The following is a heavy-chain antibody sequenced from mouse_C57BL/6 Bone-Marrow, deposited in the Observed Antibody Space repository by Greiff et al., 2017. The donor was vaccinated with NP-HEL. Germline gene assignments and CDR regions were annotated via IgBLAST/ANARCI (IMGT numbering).Heavy chain of an antibody. D-gene: IGHD3-2*02. CDR3: ARVAAGYGAGFAY. CDR2: IYPRSGNT. J-gene: IGHJ3*01. CDR1: GYTFTSYG. Sequence: QVQLQQSGAELARPGASVKLSCKASGYTFTSYGISWVKQRTGQGLEWIGEIYPRSGNTYYNEKFKGKATLTADKSSSTAYMELRSLTSEDAAVYFCARVAAGYGAGFAYWGQGTLVTVSA. V-gene: IGHV1-81*01.